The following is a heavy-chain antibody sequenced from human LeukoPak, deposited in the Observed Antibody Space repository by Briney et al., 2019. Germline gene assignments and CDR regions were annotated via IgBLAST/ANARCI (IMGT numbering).Heavy chain of an antibody. D-gene: IGHD6-13*01. V-gene: IGHV3-48*04. Sequence: PGGSLRLSCAASGFTFSSYSMNWVRQAPGKGLEWVSYISSSSSTIYYADSVKGRFTISRDNAKNSLYLQMNSLRAEDTAVYYCVAAAGPSYYYYYMDVWGKGTTVTVSS. CDR2: ISSSSSTI. CDR1: GFTFSSYS. CDR3: VAAAGPSYYYYYMDV. J-gene: IGHJ6*03.